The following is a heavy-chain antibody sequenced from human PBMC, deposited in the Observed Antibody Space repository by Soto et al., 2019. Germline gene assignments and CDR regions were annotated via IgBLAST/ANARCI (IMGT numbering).Heavy chain of an antibody. J-gene: IGHJ4*02. D-gene: IGHD2-21*02. Sequence: GGSLRLSCAASGFTFSSYAMHWVRRAPGKGLEWVATSSDRRTGNTHYSDSVRGRFTLSRDYSRNILFLQMDSLRADDTALYYCTTWLTAHFDYWGRGTQVTVS. V-gene: IGHV3-23*01. CDR3: TTWLTAHFDY. CDR2: SSDRRTGNT. CDR1: GFTFSSYA.